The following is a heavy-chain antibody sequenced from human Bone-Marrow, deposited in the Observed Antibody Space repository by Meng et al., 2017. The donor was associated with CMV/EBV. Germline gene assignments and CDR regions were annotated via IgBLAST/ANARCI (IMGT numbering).Heavy chain of an antibody. J-gene: IGHJ6*02. D-gene: IGHD2-2*01. CDR3: ASGRVVPAADVGYYYYGMDV. CDR2: IYYSGST. Sequence: SETLSLTCAVYGGSFSGYYWSWIRQPPGKGLEWIGYIYYSGSTNYNPSLKSRVTISVDTSKNQFSLKLSSVTAADTAVYYCASGRVVPAADVGYYYYGMDVWGQGTTVTVSS. V-gene: IGHV4-34*01. CDR1: GGSFSGYY.